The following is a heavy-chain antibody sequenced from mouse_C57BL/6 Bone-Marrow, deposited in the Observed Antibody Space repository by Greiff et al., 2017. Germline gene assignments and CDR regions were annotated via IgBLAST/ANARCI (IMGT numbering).Heavy chain of an antibody. V-gene: IGHV1-42*01. CDR1: GYSFTGYY. D-gene: IGHD1-3*01. CDR3: ARKVRRIFAY. CDR2: INPSTGGT. J-gene: IGHJ3*01. Sequence: EVKLVESGPELVKPGASVKISCKASGYSFTGYYMNWVKQSPEKSLEWIGEINPSTGGTTYNQKFKAKATLTVDKSSSTAYMQLKSLTSEDSAVYYCARKVRRIFAYWGQGTLVTVSA.